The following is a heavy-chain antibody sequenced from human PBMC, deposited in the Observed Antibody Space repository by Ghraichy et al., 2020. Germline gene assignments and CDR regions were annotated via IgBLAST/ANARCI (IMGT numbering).Heavy chain of an antibody. CDR3: VREDWYFDL. J-gene: IGHJ2*01. CDR2: INHGGSET. CDR1: GFTFTNYW. Sequence: GGSMRLSCAASGFTFTNYWMDWVRQAPGKGLEWVANINHGGSETYYVDSVKGRFTISRDNAKNSLYLQMNSLRAEDTAVYYGVREDWYFDLWGRGTLVTVSS. V-gene: IGHV3-7*03.